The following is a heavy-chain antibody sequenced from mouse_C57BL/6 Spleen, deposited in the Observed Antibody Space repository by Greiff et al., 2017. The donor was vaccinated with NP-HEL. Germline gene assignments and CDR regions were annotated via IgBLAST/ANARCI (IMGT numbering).Heavy chain of an antibody. J-gene: IGHJ2*01. CDR1: GFTFSSYA. V-gene: IGHV5-4*03. CDR2: ISDGGSYT. CDR3: ARGGDYLDY. Sequence: EVKVVDSGGGLVKPGGSLKLSCAASGFTFSSYAMSWVRQTPEKRLEWVATISDGGSYTYYPDNVKGRFTISRDNAKNNLYLQMSHLKSEDTAMYYCARGGDYLDYWGQGTTLTVSS.